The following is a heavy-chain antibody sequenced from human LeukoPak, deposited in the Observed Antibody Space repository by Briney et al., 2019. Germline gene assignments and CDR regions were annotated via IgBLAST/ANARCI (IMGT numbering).Heavy chain of an antibody. Sequence: SETLSLTCTVSGGSISRYYWSWIRQPPGKGLEWVGYIYSSGTTKYNPSLKSRVTISVDTSKNQFSLKLSSVTAADTAVYYCARSIVVPAAMEGGIDYWGQGTLVTVSS. CDR1: GGSISRYY. D-gene: IGHD2-2*01. CDR2: IYSSGTT. V-gene: IGHV4-4*09. CDR3: ARSIVVPAAMEGGIDY. J-gene: IGHJ4*02.